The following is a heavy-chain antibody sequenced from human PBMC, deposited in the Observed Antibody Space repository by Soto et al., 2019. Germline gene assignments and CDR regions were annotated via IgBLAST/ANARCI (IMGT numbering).Heavy chain of an antibody. J-gene: IGHJ1*01. CDR1: GYTFTDYD. Sequence: QVHLVQSGAEMRKAGASVRVSCKASGYTFTDYDIHWVRQAAGQGPEWMGWMNANTGNTAYAQKFQGRLTLTRDTSISTAYMDLSSLTSEDTAVYFCARGFSSYSDHWSQGTLVAVSS. CDR2: MNANTGNT. CDR3: ARGFSSYSDH. V-gene: IGHV1-8*01. D-gene: IGHD3-10*01.